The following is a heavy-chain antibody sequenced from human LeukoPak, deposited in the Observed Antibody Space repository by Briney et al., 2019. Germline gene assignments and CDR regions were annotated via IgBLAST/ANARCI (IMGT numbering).Heavy chain of an antibody. D-gene: IGHD3-22*01. CDR3: ARDLGNYYDSSGYYTGGY. CDR1: GGSISSSSYY. J-gene: IGHJ4*02. CDR2: IYYSGST. Sequence: SETLSLTCTVSGGSISSSSYYWGWIRQPPGKGLEWIGSIYYSGSTYYNPSLKSRVTISVDTSKNQFSLKLSSVTAADTAVYYCARDLGNYYDSSGYYTGGYWGQGTLVTVSS. V-gene: IGHV4-39*07.